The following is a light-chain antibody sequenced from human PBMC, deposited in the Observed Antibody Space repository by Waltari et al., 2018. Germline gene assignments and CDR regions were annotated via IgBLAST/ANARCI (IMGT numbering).Light chain of an antibody. Sequence: QSALTQPASVSGSPGQSLTISCTGTSSAVGGYNYVSWYQQHPGKAPKPMISEVSNRPSGVSNRFSGSKSGNTASLTISGLQAEDEADYYCSSYTSTNTYVIFGGGTKLSVL. V-gene: IGLV2-14*01. CDR3: SSYTSTNTYVI. CDR2: EVS. J-gene: IGLJ2*01. CDR1: SSAVGGYNY.